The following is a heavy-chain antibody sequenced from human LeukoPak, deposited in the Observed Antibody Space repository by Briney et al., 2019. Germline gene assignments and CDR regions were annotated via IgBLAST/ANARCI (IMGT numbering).Heavy chain of an antibody. J-gene: IGHJ4*02. CDR3: SRGEVDGPDFDY. Sequence: GASVKVSCRASGYTFTDYYTHWVRQAPGQGLEWMGWINPNSATNYAQKFQGRVTMTRDTPTSTAYMELSRLTSDDMAVYYCSRGEVDGPDFDYWGQGTLVTVSS. CDR1: GYTFTDYY. V-gene: IGHV1-2*02. CDR2: INPNSAT. D-gene: IGHD1-26*01.